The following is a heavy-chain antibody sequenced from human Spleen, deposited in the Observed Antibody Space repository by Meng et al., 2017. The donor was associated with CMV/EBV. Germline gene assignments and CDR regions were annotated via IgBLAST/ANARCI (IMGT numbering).Heavy chain of an antibody. D-gene: IGHD3-10*01. CDR1: GYTFTSYD. CDR2: MSPNSGNT. Sequence: CKASGYTFTSYDINWVRQATGQGLELMGWMSPNSGNTGSAQQFQGRVTITRHTAISTAYMELSSLRSEDTAVYYCARTNYGSGGGFDYWGQGTLVTVSS. V-gene: IGHV1-8*03. J-gene: IGHJ4*02. CDR3: ARTNYGSGGGFDY.